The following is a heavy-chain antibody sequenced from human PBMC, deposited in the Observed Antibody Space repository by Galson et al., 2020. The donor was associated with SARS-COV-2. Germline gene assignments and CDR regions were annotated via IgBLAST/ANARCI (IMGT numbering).Heavy chain of an antibody. Sequence: ETSETLSLTCTVSGGSISSYYWSWIRQPAGKGLEWIGRIYTSGSTNSNPPLKSRVTMSVDTSKNQFSLKLSSVTAADTAVYYCARDADYYDFWGGYHGGFGFEPGGQGTLVTVSS. V-gene: IGHV4-4*07. CDR1: GGSISSYY. CDR3: ARDADYYDFWGGYHGGFGFEP. J-gene: IGHJ5*02. CDR2: IYTSGST. D-gene: IGHD3-3*01.